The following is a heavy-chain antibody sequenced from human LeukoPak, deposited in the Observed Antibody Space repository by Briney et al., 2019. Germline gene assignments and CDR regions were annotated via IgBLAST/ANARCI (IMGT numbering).Heavy chain of an antibody. D-gene: IGHD6-6*01. CDR3: ARGGSIAALPPLG. Sequence: GGSLRLSCAASGFTFSSYSVNWVRQAPGKGLEWVSSISSSSSYIYYADSVKGRFTISRDNAKNSLYLQMNSLRAEDTAVYYCARGGSIAALPPLGWGQGTLVTVSS. CDR2: ISSSSSYI. CDR1: GFTFSSYS. V-gene: IGHV3-21*01. J-gene: IGHJ4*02.